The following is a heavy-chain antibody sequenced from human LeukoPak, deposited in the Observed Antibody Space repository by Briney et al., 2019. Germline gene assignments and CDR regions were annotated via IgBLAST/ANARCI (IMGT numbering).Heavy chain of an antibody. J-gene: IGHJ4*02. CDR3: ARPKRGDSTSWYVDF. CDR2: INHSGST. V-gene: IGHV4-34*01. CDR1: GGSFSGYY. D-gene: IGHD6-13*01. Sequence: KPSETLSLTCAVYGGSFSGYYWSWIRQPPGKGLEWIGEINHSGSTNYNPSLKSRVTISVDTSKNQFSLKLSSVTAADTAVYFCARPKRGDSTSWYVDFWGQGTLVTVSS.